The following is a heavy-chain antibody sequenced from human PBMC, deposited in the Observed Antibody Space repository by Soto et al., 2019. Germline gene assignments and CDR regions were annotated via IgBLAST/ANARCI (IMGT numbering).Heavy chain of an antibody. V-gene: IGHV3-64D*06. Sequence: GGSLRLSCSASGFTFSSYAMHWVRQAPGKGLEYVSAISSNGGSTDYADSVKGRFTISRDNSKNTLYLQMSSPRDEDMAVYNCVKDLTVSRFRYYYYDMDDWGQGTMVTVSS. CDR2: ISSNGGST. CDR3: VKDLTVSRFRYYYYDMDD. CDR1: GFTFSSYA. D-gene: IGHD4-17*01. J-gene: IGHJ6*02.